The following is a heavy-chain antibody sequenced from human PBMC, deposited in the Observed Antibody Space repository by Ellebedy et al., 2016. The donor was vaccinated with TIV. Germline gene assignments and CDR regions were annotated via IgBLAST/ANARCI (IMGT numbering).Heavy chain of an antibody. J-gene: IGHJ1*01. CDR3: ARDDWRRGVPEYFQF. CDR2: IRYDGSET. Sequence: PGGSLRLSCAASGIRLDNFGMNWVRQAPGKGLEWVAFIRYDGSETYYSDSVKGRFTISRDNSESTVSLQMNSLKNEDTAVYYCARDDWRRGVPEYFQFWGQGSLVIVSS. CDR1: GIRLDNFG. D-gene: IGHD3-10*01. V-gene: IGHV3-30*02.